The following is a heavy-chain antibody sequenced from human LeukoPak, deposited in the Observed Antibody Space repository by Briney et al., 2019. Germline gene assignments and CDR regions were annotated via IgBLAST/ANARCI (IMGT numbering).Heavy chain of an antibody. CDR3: ARVSPLSRRGDY. Sequence: ASVKVSCKASGYTFISYGISWVRQAPGQGLEWMGWISVYNGNTNYAQKLQGRVTMTTDTSTSTAYMELRSLRSDDTAVYYCARVSPLSRRGDYWGRGTLVTVSS. CDR1: GYTFISYG. D-gene: IGHD2/OR15-2a*01. V-gene: IGHV1-18*01. CDR2: ISVYNGNT. J-gene: IGHJ4*02.